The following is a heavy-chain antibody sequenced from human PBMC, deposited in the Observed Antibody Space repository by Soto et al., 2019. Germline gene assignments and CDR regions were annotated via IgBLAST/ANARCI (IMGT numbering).Heavy chain of an antibody. V-gene: IGHV3-7*01. CDR1: GFTFSSYW. CDR2: IKQDGSEK. Sequence: PGGSLRLSCAASGFTFSSYWMSWVRQAPGKGLEWVANIKQDGSEKYYVDSVKGRFTISRDNAKNSLYLQMNSLRAEDTAVYYCARDGIAVADVIVYWGQGTLVTVSS. D-gene: IGHD6-19*01. CDR3: ARDGIAVADVIVY. J-gene: IGHJ4*02.